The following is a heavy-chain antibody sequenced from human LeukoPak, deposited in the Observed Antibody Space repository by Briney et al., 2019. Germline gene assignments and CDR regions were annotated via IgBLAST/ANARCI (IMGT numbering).Heavy chain of an antibody. J-gene: IGHJ4*02. D-gene: IGHD4-11*01. CDR1: GFIFSHYG. CDR2: IWSDGTNR. CDR3: ARDAQRGFDYSNSLQY. Sequence: PGTSLRLSCAASGFIFSHYGMHWVRQAPGKGLECVAVIWSDGTNRYYADSVKGRFTINRDDSQKRVFLQMNSLRAEDTAVYYCARDAQRGFDYSNSLQYWGQGALITVSS. V-gene: IGHV3-33*01.